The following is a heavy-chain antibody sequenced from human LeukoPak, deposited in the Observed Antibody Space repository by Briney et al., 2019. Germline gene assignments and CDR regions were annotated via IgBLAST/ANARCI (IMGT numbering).Heavy chain of an antibody. CDR1: GGTFNSYS. CDR3: ARERSYVMDP. CDR2: IIPIFGTA. D-gene: IGHD3-10*02. V-gene: IGHV1-69*05. J-gene: IGHJ5*02. Sequence: SVKVSYKSSGGTFNSYSISWVRQAPGKGLEWMGGIIPIFGTANYAQKFQGRVTITTDESTSTAYIELSSLRSEDTAVHYCARERSYVMDPWGQGTLVTVSS.